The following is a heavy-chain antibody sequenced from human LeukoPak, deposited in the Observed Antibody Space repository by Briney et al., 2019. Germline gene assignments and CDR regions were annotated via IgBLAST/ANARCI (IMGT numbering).Heavy chain of an antibody. CDR2: ISGSGGST. D-gene: IGHD3-10*01. CDR1: GFTFSSYA. CDR3: AKDLGCVVRGVILLFDY. V-gene: IGHV3-23*01. Sequence: GGSLTLTCAASGFTFSSYAMSWVRQAPGKGLEWVSDISGSGGSTYYPDSVKCRFTISRDNSKNTLYVEMNSLRAEDAAVYYCAKDLGCVVRGVILLFDYWGRGTVVSVSS. J-gene: IGHJ4*02.